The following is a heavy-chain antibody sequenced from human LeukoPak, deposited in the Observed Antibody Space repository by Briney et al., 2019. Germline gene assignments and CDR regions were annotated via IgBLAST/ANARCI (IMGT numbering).Heavy chain of an antibody. CDR3: AREGIWWLRPNYFDY. V-gene: IGHV3-7*01. D-gene: IGHD5-12*01. CDR1: GFTFSSYW. CDR2: IKQDGSEK. J-gene: IGHJ4*02. Sequence: TGGSLRLSCAASGFTFSSYWMSWVRQAPGKGQEWVANIKQDGSEKYYVDSVKGRFTISRDNAKNSLYLQMNSLRAEDTAVYYCAREGIWWLRPNYFDYWGQGTLVTVSS.